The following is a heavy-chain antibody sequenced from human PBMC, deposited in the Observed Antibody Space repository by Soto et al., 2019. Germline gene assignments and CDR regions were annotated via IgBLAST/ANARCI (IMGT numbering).Heavy chain of an antibody. CDR3: ARRCSGGSCYGVYFDY. CDR1: GGSISSGDYY. V-gene: IGHV4-30-4*01. Sequence: QVQLQVSGPGLVKPSQTLSLTCTVSGGSISSGDYYWSWIRQPPGKGLEWIGYIYYSGSTYYNPSLKSRVTISVDTSKNQLSLKLSSVNAADTAVYYCARRCSGGSCYGVYFDYWGQGTLVTVSS. J-gene: IGHJ4*02. D-gene: IGHD2-15*01. CDR2: IYYSGST.